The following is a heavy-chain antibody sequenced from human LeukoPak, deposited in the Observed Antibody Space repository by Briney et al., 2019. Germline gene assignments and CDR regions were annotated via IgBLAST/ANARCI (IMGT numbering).Heavy chain of an antibody. V-gene: IGHV3-48*01. CDR1: GFTFSSYS. CDR2: ISSSSSTI. Sequence: PGGSLRLSCAASGFTFSSYSMNWVRQAPGKGLEWVSYISSSSSTIYYADSVKGRFTISRDNSKNTLYLQMNSLRAEDTAVYYCAKVAPSMIVVVITAGYFDYWGQGTLVTVSS. D-gene: IGHD3-22*01. CDR3: AKVAPSMIVVVITAGYFDY. J-gene: IGHJ4*02.